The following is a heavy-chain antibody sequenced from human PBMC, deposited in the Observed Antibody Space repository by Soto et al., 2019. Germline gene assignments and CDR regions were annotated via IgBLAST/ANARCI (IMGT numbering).Heavy chain of an antibody. CDR1: GGSISSYY. CDR3: AREDSYGYYYYYGMDV. J-gene: IGHJ6*02. CDR2: IYTSGST. D-gene: IGHD5-18*01. Sequence: PSETLSLTCTVSGGSISSYYWSWIRQPAGKGLEWFGRIYTSGSTNYNPSLKSRVTMSVDTSKNQFSLKLSSVTAADTAVYYCAREDSYGYYYYYGMDVWGQGTTVTVSS. V-gene: IGHV4-4*07.